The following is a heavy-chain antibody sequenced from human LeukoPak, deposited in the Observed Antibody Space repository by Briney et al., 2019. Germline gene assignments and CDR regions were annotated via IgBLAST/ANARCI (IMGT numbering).Heavy chain of an antibody. J-gene: IGHJ6*03. CDR3: ARGPLIVVVPAAPTDYYYYYYMDV. V-gene: IGHV1-69*05. CDR2: IIPIFGTA. D-gene: IGHD2-2*01. CDR1: GGTFSSYA. Sequence: ASVKVSCKASGGTFSSYAINWVRQAPGQGLEWMGGIIPIFGTANYAQKFQGRVTITTDESTSTAYMELSSLRSEDTAVYYCARGPLIVVVPAAPTDYYYYYYMDVWGKGTTVTVSS.